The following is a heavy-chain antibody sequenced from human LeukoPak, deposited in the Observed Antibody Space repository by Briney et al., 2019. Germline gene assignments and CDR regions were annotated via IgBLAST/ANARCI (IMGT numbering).Heavy chain of an antibody. V-gene: IGHV3-7*01. D-gene: IGHD4/OR15-4a*01. CDR2: IKRDGSEQ. J-gene: IGHJ4*02. CDR3: ARDLNGANFDY. CDR1: GFTFSNFW. Sequence: GGSLRLSCAASGFTFSNFWMSWVRQAPGKGLERVANIKRDGSEQYYIDSVKGRFTISRDNAKNSLYLQMNSLRAEDTAVFYCARDLNGANFDYWGQGTLVIVSS.